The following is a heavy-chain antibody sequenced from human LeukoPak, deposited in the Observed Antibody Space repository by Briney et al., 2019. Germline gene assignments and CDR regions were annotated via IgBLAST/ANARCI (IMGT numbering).Heavy chain of an antibody. Sequence: ASVKVSCKPSGYTFTAYYMHWVRQAPGQGLEWMGWINPNSGGTNYAQKFQGRVTMTRDTSISTAYMELSRLRSDDTAVYYCARTIAVAGTDAFDIWGQGTMVTVSS. CDR2: INPNSGGT. V-gene: IGHV1-2*02. CDR1: GYTFTAYY. CDR3: ARTIAVAGTDAFDI. D-gene: IGHD6-19*01. J-gene: IGHJ3*02.